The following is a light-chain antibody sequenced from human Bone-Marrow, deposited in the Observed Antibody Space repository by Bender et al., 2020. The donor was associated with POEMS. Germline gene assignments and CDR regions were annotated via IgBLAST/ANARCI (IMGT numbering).Light chain of an antibody. CDR3: QSVDTTSSQYV. Sequence: SYDLTQPPSASVSPGRTARITCSGDELPIHYASWYQQKTGQAPVVLIYKDVQRPSGIPERFSGSNSGTTVTLTINGVQAEDEADYYCQSVDTTSSQYVFGTGTTLTVL. J-gene: IGLJ1*01. CDR1: ELPIHY. V-gene: IGLV3-25*02. CDR2: KDV.